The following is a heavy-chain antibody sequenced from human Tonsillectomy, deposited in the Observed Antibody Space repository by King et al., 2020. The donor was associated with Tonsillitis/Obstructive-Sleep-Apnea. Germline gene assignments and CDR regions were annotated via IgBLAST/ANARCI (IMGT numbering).Heavy chain of an antibody. D-gene: IGHD4-17*01. Sequence: VQLVESGGGVVQPGRSLRLSCAASGFTFSSYGMHWVRQAPGKGLEWVATISSDGSNEYYADSVKGRFTISRDNSRNTLYLQINRLKAEDTAVYHCAKDDYGDYYYYGMDVWGQXTTVTVSS. J-gene: IGHJ6*02. CDR2: ISSDGSNE. CDR3: AKDDYGDYYYYGMDV. V-gene: IGHV3-30*18. CDR1: GFTFSSYG.